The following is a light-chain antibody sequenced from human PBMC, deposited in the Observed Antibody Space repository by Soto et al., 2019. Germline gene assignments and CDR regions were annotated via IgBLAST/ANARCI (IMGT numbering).Light chain of an antibody. CDR1: SSNIGAGYD. CDR2: DNN. V-gene: IGLV1-40*01. Sequence: QSVLTQSPSVSGAPGQRVTLSCTGGSSNIGAGYDVHWYQQLPGAAPKLLIYDNNNWPSGVPDRFSGSKSGASASLAITGLQAEDEADYYCQSYDTRLSGYVFGTGTKVTVL. CDR3: QSYDTRLSGYV. J-gene: IGLJ1*01.